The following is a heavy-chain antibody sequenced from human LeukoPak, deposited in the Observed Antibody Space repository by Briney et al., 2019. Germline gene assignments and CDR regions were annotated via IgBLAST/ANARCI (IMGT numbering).Heavy chain of an antibody. D-gene: IGHD3-22*01. CDR3: ARSLRDSSGYYFMD. Sequence: AGGSLRLSCAASGFTFSDYGMHWVRQAPGKGLEWVAVIWYDGSNKYYADSVKGRFTISRDNSKNTLFLQMNSLRAEDTAVYYCARSLRDSSGYYFMDWGQGTLATVSS. CDR1: GFTFSDYG. V-gene: IGHV3-33*01. CDR2: IWYDGSNK. J-gene: IGHJ4*02.